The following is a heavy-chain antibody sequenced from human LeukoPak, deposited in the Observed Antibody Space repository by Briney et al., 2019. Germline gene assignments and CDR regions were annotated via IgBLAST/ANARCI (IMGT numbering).Heavy chain of an antibody. J-gene: IGHJ5*02. Sequence: SETLSLTCAVYGGSFSGYYWSWIRQPPGKGLEWIGEINHSGSTNYNPSLKSRVTISVDTSKNQFSLKLSSVTVADTAVYYCARRIVVVVAATFTTTSSWFDPWGQGTLVTVSS. V-gene: IGHV4-34*01. D-gene: IGHD2-15*01. CDR3: ARRIVVVVAATFTTTSSWFDP. CDR2: INHSGST. CDR1: GGSFSGYY.